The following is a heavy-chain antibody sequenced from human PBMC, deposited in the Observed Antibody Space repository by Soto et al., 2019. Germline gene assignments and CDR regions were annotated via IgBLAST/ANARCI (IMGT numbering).Heavy chain of an antibody. D-gene: IGHD2-15*01. J-gene: IGHJ4*02. CDR3: ARHRPMSSSYYSTPFDY. CDR2: IDPRDSYS. Sequence: EVQLVQSGTEVKKPGESLRISCKGSGYTFTNYWISWVRQMPGNGLEWMGRIDPRDSYSNYIPSLQGHVTISADKSISIVYLQWSSLKASDTAMYYCARHRPMSSSYYSTPFDYWGQGTLVTVSS. CDR1: GYTFTNYW. V-gene: IGHV5-10-1*01.